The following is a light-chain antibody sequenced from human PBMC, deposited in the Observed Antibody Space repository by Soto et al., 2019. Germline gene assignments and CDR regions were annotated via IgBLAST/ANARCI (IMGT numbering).Light chain of an antibody. CDR1: QSISRW. J-gene: IGKJ4*01. CDR3: QQYYNYPLT. Sequence: IQMTQSPSTLSASVGDSITITCRASQSISRWLAWQQQKPGKAPKLLIYDASSLESGVPSRLSGSGSGTEFTLTISSLQPDDFATYYCQQYYNYPLTFGGGTKVDIK. V-gene: IGKV1-5*01. CDR2: DAS.